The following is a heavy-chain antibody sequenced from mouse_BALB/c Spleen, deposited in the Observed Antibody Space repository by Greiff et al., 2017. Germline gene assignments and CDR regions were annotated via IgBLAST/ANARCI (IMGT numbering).Heavy chain of an antibody. Sequence: VQLKQSGPGLVKPSQSLSLTCTVTGYSITSDYAWNWIRQFPGNKLEWMGYISYSGSTSYNPSLKSRISITRDTSKNQFFLQLNSVTTEDTATYYCARDDYDEGFAYWGQGTLVTVSA. CDR3: ARDDYDEGFAY. V-gene: IGHV3-2*02. CDR2: ISYSGST. D-gene: IGHD2-4*01. J-gene: IGHJ3*01. CDR1: GYSITSDYA.